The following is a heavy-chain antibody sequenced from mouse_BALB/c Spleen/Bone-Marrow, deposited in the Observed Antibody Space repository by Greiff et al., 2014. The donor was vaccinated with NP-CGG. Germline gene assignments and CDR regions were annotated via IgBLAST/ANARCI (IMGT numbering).Heavy chain of an antibody. Sequence: QVQLKESGAELVRPGSSVKISCKSSGYVFSTYWINWVKQRPGQGLEWTGQIYPGDGDTDFNGKFKDKATLTADESSNTAYMQLSSLTSEDSAVYFCARGGISVDYWGQGTTLTVSS. V-gene: IGHV1-80*01. CDR3: ARGGISVDY. CDR2: IYPGDGDT. J-gene: IGHJ2*01. CDR1: GYVFSTYW.